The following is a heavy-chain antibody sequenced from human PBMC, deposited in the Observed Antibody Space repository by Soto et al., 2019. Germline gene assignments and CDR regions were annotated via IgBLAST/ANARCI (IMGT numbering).Heavy chain of an antibody. J-gene: IGHJ4*01. Sequence: QLQLQESGPGLVKPSETLYLTCSVSGGYISSNNYYGGWIRQPPGKGLEWIGSLYYSGRTYYTPSLKSRVTMSVDTSKNQFYLKLGSVSAAYSAVYYCARHQHNGGCDYWGQGTLVPVSS. V-gene: IGHV4-39*01. D-gene: IGHD2-2*01. CDR1: GGYISSNNYY. CDR3: ARHQHNGGCDY. CDR2: LYYSGRT.